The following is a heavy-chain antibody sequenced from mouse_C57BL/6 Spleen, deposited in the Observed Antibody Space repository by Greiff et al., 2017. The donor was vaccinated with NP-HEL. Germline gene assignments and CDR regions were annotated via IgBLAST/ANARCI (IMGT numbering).Heavy chain of an antibody. CDR1: GYAFSSSW. Sequence: VQLQESGPELVKPGASVKISCKASGYAFSSSWMNWVKQRPGKGLEWIGRIYPGDGDTNYNGKFKGKATLTADKSSSTAYMQLSSLTSEDSAVYFCARDTTAYWYFDVWGTGTTVTVSS. D-gene: IGHD1-2*01. CDR2: IYPGDGDT. V-gene: IGHV1-82*01. CDR3: ARDTTAYWYFDV. J-gene: IGHJ1*03.